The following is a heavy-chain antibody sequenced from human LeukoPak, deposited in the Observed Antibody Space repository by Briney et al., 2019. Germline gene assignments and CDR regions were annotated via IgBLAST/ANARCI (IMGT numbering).Heavy chain of an antibody. V-gene: IGHV4-61*02. CDR1: GGSISSSSYY. CDR3: ARGRDGYNFLNRGEYYYFDY. Sequence: SETLSLTCTVSGGSISSSSYYWGWIRQPAGKGLEWIGRIYTSGSTNYNPSLKSRVTISVDTSKNQFSLRLNSVTAADTAMYYCARGRDGYNFLNRGEYYYFDYWGQGTLITVSS. D-gene: IGHD5-24*01. J-gene: IGHJ4*02. CDR2: IYTSGST.